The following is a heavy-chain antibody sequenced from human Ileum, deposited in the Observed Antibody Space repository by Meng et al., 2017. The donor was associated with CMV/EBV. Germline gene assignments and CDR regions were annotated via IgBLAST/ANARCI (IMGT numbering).Heavy chain of an antibody. CDR2: IYTSGTT. J-gene: IGHJ4*02. D-gene: IGHD3-10*01. V-gene: IGHV4-4*07. Sequence: QVHRQGSGPGLVKTSETLSLTCYGLGGSISNYYWSWIRQPAGKGLEWIAHIYTSGTTNYNPSLKSQVTMSVDTSRNQFSLKLTSVTAADTAVYYCARNYGSGNWNFFHYWGQGTLVTVSS. CDR1: GGSISNYY. CDR3: ARNYGSGNWNFFHY.